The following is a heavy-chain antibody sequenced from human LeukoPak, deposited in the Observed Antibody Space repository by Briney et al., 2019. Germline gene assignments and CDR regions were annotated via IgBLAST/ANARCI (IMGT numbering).Heavy chain of an antibody. J-gene: IGHJ3*02. CDR1: GGSISSGVYY. V-gene: IGHV4-31*03. CDR3: ARGVKGLRGAFHI. Sequence: SETLSLTCTVSGGSISSGVYYWSWIRQHPGKGLEWIGYIYYSGSTYSNPSLKSRLTMSVDISKNQFSLKLSSVTAADTAVYYCARGVKGLRGAFHIWGQGTMVTVSS. CDR2: IYYSGST. D-gene: IGHD3-10*01.